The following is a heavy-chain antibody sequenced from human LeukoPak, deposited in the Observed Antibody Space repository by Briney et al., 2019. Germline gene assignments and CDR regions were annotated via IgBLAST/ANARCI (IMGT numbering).Heavy chain of an antibody. Sequence: GGSLRLSCAASGFTFSSYGMHWVRQAPGKGLEWVAVISYDGSNKYYADSVKGRFTISRDNSKNTLYLQMNSLRAEDTAVYYCARGSGYGIFGVVDHFDYWGQGTLVTVSS. CDR1: GFTFSSYG. J-gene: IGHJ4*02. V-gene: IGHV3-30*03. CDR3: ARGSGYGIFGVVDHFDY. CDR2: ISYDGSNK. D-gene: IGHD3-3*01.